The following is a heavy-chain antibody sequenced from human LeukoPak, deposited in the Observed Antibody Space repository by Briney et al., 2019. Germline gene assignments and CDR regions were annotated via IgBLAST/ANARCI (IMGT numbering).Heavy chain of an antibody. CDR1: GGSISSSSYF. Sequence: SETLSLTCTVSGGSISSSSYFWGWIRQPPGKGLEWSGSIFYSGSTYYNPSLNSRVTISIDTSKNQFSLRLSSVTAADTAVYYCARQMNTVTADYWGRGTLVTVSS. CDR2: IFYSGST. J-gene: IGHJ4*02. D-gene: IGHD4-17*01. CDR3: ARQMNTVTADY. V-gene: IGHV4-39*01.